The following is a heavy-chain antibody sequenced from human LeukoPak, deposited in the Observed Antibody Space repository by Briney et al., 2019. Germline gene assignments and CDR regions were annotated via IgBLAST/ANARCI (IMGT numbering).Heavy chain of an antibody. CDR2: INPNSGGT. Sequence: ASVKVSCKASGYPFTGYYIHLVRQAPGQGLEWMGWINPNSGGTNYAQKFQGRVTMTSDTSITTAYMDLSRLTSDDTAVYYCAREISDYASAYWGQGTLVTVSS. CDR1: GYPFTGYY. D-gene: IGHD4-17*01. CDR3: AREISDYASAY. J-gene: IGHJ4*02. V-gene: IGHV1-2*02.